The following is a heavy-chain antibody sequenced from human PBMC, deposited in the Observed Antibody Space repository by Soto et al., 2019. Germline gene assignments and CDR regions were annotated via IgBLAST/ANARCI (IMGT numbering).Heavy chain of an antibody. V-gene: IGHV5-10-1*01. D-gene: IGHD3-3*01. CDR1: GYSFTSDW. CDR3: ARHDKQYYDFWSGYSYYYYGMDV. J-gene: IGHJ6*02. CDR2: IDPSDSYT. Sequence: GESLKISGKGFGYSFTSDWISWVRQMPGKGLEWMGRIDPSDSYTNYSPSFQGHVTISADKSISTAYLQWSSLKASDTAMYYWARHDKQYYDFWSGYSYYYYGMDVWGQGTTVTVSS.